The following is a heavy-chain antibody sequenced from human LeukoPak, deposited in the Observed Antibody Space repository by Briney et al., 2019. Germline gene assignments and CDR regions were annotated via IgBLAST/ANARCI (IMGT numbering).Heavy chain of an antibody. CDR2: ISGSGGST. V-gene: IGHV3-23*01. Sequence: GGSLTLSCAASGFTFSSYAMSWVRQAPGKGLEWVSAISGSGGSTYYADSVKGRFTISRDNSMNTLYLQMNSLRAEDTAVYYCAAGIAVATDYWGQGTLVTVSS. CDR1: GFTFSSYA. J-gene: IGHJ4*02. D-gene: IGHD6-19*01. CDR3: AAGIAVATDY.